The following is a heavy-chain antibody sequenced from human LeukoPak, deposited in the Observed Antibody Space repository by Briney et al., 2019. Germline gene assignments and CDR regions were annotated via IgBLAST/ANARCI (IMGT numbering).Heavy chain of an antibody. Sequence: GASAKVSCKASGYTFTSYGISWVRQAPGQGLEWMGWISAYNGNTNYAQKLQGRVTMTTDTSTSTAYTELRSLRSDDTAVYYCARGLSGAYYDFWSGSLPFDIWGQGTMVTVSS. CDR1: GYTFTSYG. J-gene: IGHJ3*02. CDR2: ISAYNGNT. V-gene: IGHV1-18*01. D-gene: IGHD3-3*01. CDR3: ARGLSGAYYDFWSGSLPFDI.